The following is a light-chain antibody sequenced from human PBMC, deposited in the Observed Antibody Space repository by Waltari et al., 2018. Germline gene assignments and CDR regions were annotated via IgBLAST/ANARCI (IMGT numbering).Light chain of an antibody. Sequence: QSALTQPASVSGSPGQSITISCSGTSSDVGGYNLVSWYRHHPGRAPRLIIYEVTKRPSGVSNRVSGSKSGNTASLTISGLQAEDELDYYCSSFAGGKTWVFGGGTKLTVL. CDR1: SSDVGGYNL. J-gene: IGLJ3*02. CDR3: SSFAGGKTWV. CDR2: EVT. V-gene: IGLV2-23*02.